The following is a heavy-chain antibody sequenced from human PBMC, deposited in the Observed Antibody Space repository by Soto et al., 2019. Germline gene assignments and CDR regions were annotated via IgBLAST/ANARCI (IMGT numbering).Heavy chain of an antibody. CDR3: ARDFGYRGYGDY. CDR2: IYHSGST. CDR1: GGFISSNNW. V-gene: IGHV4-4*02. J-gene: IGHJ4*02. Sequence: QVQLQESGPGLGKPSGALPLTGAVAGGFISSNNWWSWVRQTPWKGLEWIGEIYHSGSTNYNPSLKSRVTISVDKSTNQFSLRLRSVTAADTAVYYCARDFGYRGYGDYWGQGTLVTVSS. D-gene: IGHD5-12*01.